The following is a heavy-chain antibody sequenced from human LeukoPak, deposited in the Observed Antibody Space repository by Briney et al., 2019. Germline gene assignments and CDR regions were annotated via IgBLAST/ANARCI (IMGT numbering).Heavy chain of an antibody. V-gene: IGHV4-39*01. CDR1: GGSLNSPNYY. CDR3: ARHDYYGSLNWFDP. CDR2: IYYSGTT. D-gene: IGHD3-10*01. J-gene: IGHJ5*02. Sequence: PSETLSLTCFVSGGSLNSPNYYWGWIRQPPGKGLEWIGTIYYSGTTYYNPSLKSRLTISVDTSKNQFSLKLTSVTATDTAVYYCARHDYYGSLNWFDPWGQGTLITVSS.